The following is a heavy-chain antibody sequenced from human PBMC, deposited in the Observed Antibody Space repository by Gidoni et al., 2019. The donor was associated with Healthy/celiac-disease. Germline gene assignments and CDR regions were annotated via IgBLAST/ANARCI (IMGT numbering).Heavy chain of an antibody. V-gene: IGHV4-34*01. CDR1: GGSFSGSY. CDR2: INHSGST. D-gene: IGHD3-10*01. J-gene: IGHJ4*02. CDR3: ARRAPITMVRGVIEYYFDY. Sequence: QVQLQQWGAGLLKPSETLSLTCAVYGGSFSGSYWSWIRQPPGKGLEWIGEINHSGSTNYNPSLKSRVTISVDTSKNQFSLKLSSVTAADTAVYYCARRAPITMVRGVIEYYFDYWGQGTLVTVSS.